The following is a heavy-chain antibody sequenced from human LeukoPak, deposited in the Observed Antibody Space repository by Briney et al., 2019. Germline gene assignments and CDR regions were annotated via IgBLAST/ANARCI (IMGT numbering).Heavy chain of an antibody. CDR3: ARLKYYYDSSGYRAEYFQH. CDR1: GFTFSSYS. CDR2: MSRSSNYI. V-gene: IGHV3-21*04. Sequence: PGGSLRLSCAASGFTFSSYSMNWVRQAPGKGLEWVSFMSRSSNYIYYADSVKGRFTISRDNAKNSLYLQMNSLRAEDTAVYYCARLKYYYDSSGYRAEYFQHWGQGTLVTVSS. D-gene: IGHD3-22*01. J-gene: IGHJ1*01.